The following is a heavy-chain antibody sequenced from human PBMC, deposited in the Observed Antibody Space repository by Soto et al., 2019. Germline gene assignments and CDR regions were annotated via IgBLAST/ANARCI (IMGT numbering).Heavy chain of an antibody. CDR1: EFTFTNYY. Sequence: GSLRLSCAASEFTFTNYYMTWVRQAPGKGLQWVASINQDGSEKYYVDSVKGRFTISRDNGKNSVYLQMNSLRVEDTAVYYCARYVGEIWGHGTKVTVSS. J-gene: IGHJ3*02. V-gene: IGHV3-7*02. CDR2: INQDGSEK. CDR3: ARYVGEI. D-gene: IGHD2-15*01.